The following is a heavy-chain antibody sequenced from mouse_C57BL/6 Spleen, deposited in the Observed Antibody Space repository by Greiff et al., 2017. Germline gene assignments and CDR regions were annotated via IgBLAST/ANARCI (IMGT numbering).Heavy chain of an antibody. Sequence: EVKLVESGPGLVKPSQSLSLTCSVTGYSITSGYYWNWIRQFPGNKLEWMGYISYDGSNNYHPSLKNRISITRDTSKNQFFLKLNSVTTEDTATYYCASYDYSWFAYWGQGTLVTVSA. CDR2: ISYDGSN. J-gene: IGHJ3*01. V-gene: IGHV3-6*01. CDR3: ASYDYSWFAY. D-gene: IGHD2-4*01. CDR1: GYSITSGYY.